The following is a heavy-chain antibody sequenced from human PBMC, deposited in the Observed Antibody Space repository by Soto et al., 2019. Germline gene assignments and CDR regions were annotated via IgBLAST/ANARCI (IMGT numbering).Heavy chain of an antibody. D-gene: IGHD3-22*01. V-gene: IGHV4-30-4*01. CDR2: IYYTGGT. CDR3: ARYTASKDDDSHSYYPHFDS. CDR1: GDSINTDYY. J-gene: IGHJ5*01. Sequence: SETLSLTCAVSGDSINTDYYRSWIRQPPGKGQELIGHIYYTGGTFYSPSLKSRLALSVDTSKNQFSLRLSSVTAADTAVYYCARYTASKDDDSHSYYPHFDSWGQGALVTVSS.